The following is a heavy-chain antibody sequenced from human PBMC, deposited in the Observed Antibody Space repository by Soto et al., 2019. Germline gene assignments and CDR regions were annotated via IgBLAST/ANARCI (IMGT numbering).Heavy chain of an antibody. CDR3: ARHSYDILTGLGYYGMDV. CDR2: IDPSDSYT. Sequence: GESLKISCKGSGYSFTSYWISWVRQMPGKGLEWMGRIDPSDSYTNYSPSFQGHVTISADKSISTAYLQWSSLKASDTAMYYCARHSYDILTGLGYYGMDVWRQRTTVSVAS. V-gene: IGHV5-10-1*01. CDR1: GYSFTSYW. D-gene: IGHD3-9*01. J-gene: IGHJ6*02.